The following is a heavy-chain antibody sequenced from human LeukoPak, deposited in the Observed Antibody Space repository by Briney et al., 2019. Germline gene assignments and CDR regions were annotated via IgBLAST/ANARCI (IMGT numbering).Heavy chain of an antibody. Sequence: GGSLRLSCAASGFTFSSYEMNWVRQAPGKGLEWVSYISSSGSTIYYADSVKGRFTISRDNSKNTLYLQMNSLRAEDTAVYYCAKGGIAVAGTGSGVFDYWGQGTLVTVSS. J-gene: IGHJ4*02. CDR1: GFTFSSYE. D-gene: IGHD6-19*01. CDR2: ISSSGSTI. V-gene: IGHV3-48*03. CDR3: AKGGIAVAGTGSGVFDY.